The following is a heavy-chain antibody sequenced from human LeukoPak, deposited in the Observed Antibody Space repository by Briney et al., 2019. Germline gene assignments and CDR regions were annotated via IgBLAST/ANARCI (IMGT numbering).Heavy chain of an antibody. V-gene: IGHV3-20*04. Sequence: GGSLRLSCAAFGFIFDDYGMSWVRHAPGKGLEWVSGINWNGGSTGYADSVKGRFTISRDNAKNSLYLQMNSLRAEDTAVYYCATEGSGTLGAFDIWGQGTMVTVSS. CDR1: GFIFDDYG. CDR3: ATEGSGTLGAFDI. D-gene: IGHD3-10*01. CDR2: INWNGGST. J-gene: IGHJ3*02.